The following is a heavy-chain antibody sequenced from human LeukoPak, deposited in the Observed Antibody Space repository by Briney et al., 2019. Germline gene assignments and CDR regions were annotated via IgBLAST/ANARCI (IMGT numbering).Heavy chain of an antibody. V-gene: IGHV1-69*04. J-gene: IGHJ4*02. CDR3: ARAVDYYDSSGYFYYFDY. CDR2: IIPILGIA. Sequence: SVKVSCKASGGTFSSYAVSWVRQAPGQGLEWMGRIIPILGIANYAQKFQGRVTITADKSTSTAYMELSSLRSEDTAVYYCARAVDYYDSSGYFYYFDYWGQGTLVTVSS. CDR1: GGTFSSYA. D-gene: IGHD3-22*01.